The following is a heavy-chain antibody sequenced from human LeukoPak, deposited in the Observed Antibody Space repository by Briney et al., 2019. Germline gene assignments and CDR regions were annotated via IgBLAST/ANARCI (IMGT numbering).Heavy chain of an antibody. V-gene: IGHV4-34*01. Sequence: PSETLSLTCAVYGGSFSGYYWSWIRQPPGKGLEWIGEINHSGSTNYNPSLKSRVTISVDTSKNQFSLKLSSVTAADTAVYYCAREYCSSTSCYGWFDYWGQGTLVTVSS. CDR3: AREYCSSTSCYGWFDY. D-gene: IGHD2-2*01. CDR1: GGSFSGYY. CDR2: INHSGST. J-gene: IGHJ4*02.